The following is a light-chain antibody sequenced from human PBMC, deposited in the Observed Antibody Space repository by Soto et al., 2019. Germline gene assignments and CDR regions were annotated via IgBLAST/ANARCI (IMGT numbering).Light chain of an antibody. CDR1: SSDVGSYSL. CDR3: CSYAGSTTLYV. V-gene: IGLV2-23*02. Sequence: QSVLTQPASVSGSPGQSITISCTGTSSDVGSYSLVSWYQQHPGKAPKLMIYEVSKRPSGVSNRFSASKSGNTASLTISGLQAEDEADYYCCSYAGSTTLYVFGSGTKLTLL. J-gene: IGLJ1*01. CDR2: EVS.